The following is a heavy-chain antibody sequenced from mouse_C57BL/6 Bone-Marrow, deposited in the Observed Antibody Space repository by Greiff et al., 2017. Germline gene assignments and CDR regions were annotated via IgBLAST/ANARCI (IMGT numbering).Heavy chain of an antibody. J-gene: IGHJ1*03. CDR1: GFTFSSYG. V-gene: IGHV5-6*01. Sequence: EVQRVESGGDLVKPGGSLKLSCAASGFTFSSYGMSWVRQTPDRRLEWVATISSGGSYTYYPDSVKGRITISRDNAKNTLYLQLSSLKSEDTAMYYCSRRVHLSGDFDVWGTGTTVTVSS. D-gene: IGHD1-1*01. CDR2: ISSGGSYT. CDR3: SRRVHLSGDFDV.